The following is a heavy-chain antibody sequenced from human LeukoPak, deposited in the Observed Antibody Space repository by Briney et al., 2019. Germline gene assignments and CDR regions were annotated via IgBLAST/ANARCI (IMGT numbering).Heavy chain of an antibody. J-gene: IGHJ4*02. V-gene: IGHV1-58*02. Sequence: GASVKVSCKASGYTFTSYGISWVRQARGQRLEWIGWIVVGSGNTNYAQKFQERVTITRDMSTSTAYMELSSLRSEDTAVYYCAADRTDYGDFVFDYWGQGTLVTVSS. CDR3: AADRTDYGDFVFDY. CDR1: GYTFTSYG. CDR2: IVVGSGNT. D-gene: IGHD4-17*01.